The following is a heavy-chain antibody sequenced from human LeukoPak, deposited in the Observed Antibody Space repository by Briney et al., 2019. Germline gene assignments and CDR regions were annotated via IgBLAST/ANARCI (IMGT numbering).Heavy chain of an antibody. D-gene: IGHD6-19*01. CDR2: IYPGDSDS. Sequence: GESLKISCEGSGYNFTSEWIAWVRQMPGKGLEWMGIIYPGDSDSRYSPSFEGQVTISADKSINTAYLRWSSLKASDTAMYYCARMTSDWYLDYWGQGTLVAVSS. CDR3: ARMTSDWYLDY. J-gene: IGHJ4*02. CDR1: GYNFTSEW. V-gene: IGHV5-51*01.